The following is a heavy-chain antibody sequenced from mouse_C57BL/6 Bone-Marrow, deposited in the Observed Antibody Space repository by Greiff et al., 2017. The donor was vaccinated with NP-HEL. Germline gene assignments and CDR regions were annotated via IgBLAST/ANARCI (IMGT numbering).Heavy chain of an antibody. V-gene: IGHV14-2*01. J-gene: IGHJ4*01. CDR3: ARSITTVVAKGGYYAMDY. CDR1: GFNFKDYY. Sequence: EVQLQQSGAELVKPGASVKLSCTASGFNFKDYYMHWVKQRPEQGLEWIGRIDPEDGAPNYAPKFQGRATITADTSSNTAYLQLSSLTSEDTAVYYCARSITTVVAKGGYYAMDYWGQGTSVTVSS. D-gene: IGHD1-1*01. CDR2: IDPEDGAP.